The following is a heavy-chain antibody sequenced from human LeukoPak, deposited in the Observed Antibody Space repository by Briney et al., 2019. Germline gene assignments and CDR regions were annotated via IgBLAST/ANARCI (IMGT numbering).Heavy chain of an antibody. CDR3: ARGYCSSTSCYRYYYYYYMDV. CDR1: GGTFSSYA. Sequence: ASVKVSCKASGGTFSSYAISWVRQAPGQGLEWMGGIIPIFCTANYAQKFQGRVTITADESTSTAYMELSSLRSEDTAVYYCARGYCSSTSCYRYYYYYYMDVWGKGTTVTVSS. D-gene: IGHD2-2*02. CDR2: IIPIFCTA. V-gene: IGHV1-69*01. J-gene: IGHJ6*03.